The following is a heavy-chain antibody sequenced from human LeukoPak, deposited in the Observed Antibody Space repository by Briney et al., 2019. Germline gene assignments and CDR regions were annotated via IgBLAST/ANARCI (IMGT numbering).Heavy chain of an antibody. Sequence: GGSLRLSCAASGFTFSSYSMNWVRQAPGKGLEWVSSISSSSSYIYYADSVKGRFTISRDNAKNSLYLQMNSLRAEDTAVYYCWFDAYGGNPSFDYWGQGTLVTVSS. CDR1: GFTFSSYS. V-gene: IGHV3-21*01. D-gene: IGHD4-23*01. J-gene: IGHJ4*02. CDR2: ISSSSSYI. CDR3: WFDAYGGNPSFDY.